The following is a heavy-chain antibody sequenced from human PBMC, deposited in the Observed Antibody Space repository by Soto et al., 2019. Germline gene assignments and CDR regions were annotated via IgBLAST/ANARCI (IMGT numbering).Heavy chain of an antibody. CDR1: GFTFDDYA. Sequence: GGSLRLSCAASGFTFDDYAMHWVRQAPGKSLERVTGISWNSGSIGYADSVKGRFTTSRDNAKNSLYLQMNSLRAEDTALYYCAKGGITMIVVVLDYWGQGTLVTVSS. J-gene: IGHJ4*02. D-gene: IGHD3-22*01. CDR2: ISWNSGSI. V-gene: IGHV3-9*01. CDR3: AKGGITMIVVVLDY.